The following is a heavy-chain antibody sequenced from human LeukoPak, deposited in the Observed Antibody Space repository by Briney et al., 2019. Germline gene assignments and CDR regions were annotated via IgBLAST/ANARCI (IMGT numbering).Heavy chain of an antibody. CDR3: AKDRLWDTVVTQGTFDS. V-gene: IGHV3-23*01. J-gene: IGHJ4*02. CDR1: GFTFSSYA. Sequence: PGGSLRLSCAASGFTFSSYAMTWVRQPPGKGLEWVSSISGSGANTYYAVSVKGRFSISGDNSKNTLYLLMNSLRVDDTAVYYCAKDRLWDTVVTQGTFDSWGQGTLVTVSS. CDR2: ISGSGANT. D-gene: IGHD4-23*01.